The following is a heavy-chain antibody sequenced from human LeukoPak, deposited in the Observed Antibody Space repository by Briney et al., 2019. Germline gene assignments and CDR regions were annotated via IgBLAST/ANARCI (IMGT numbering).Heavy chain of an antibody. V-gene: IGHV4-39*01. CDR2: IYYSGGT. CDR3: GRDSGSYGNDC. CDR1: GGSISSSHYY. J-gene: IGHJ4*02. D-gene: IGHD1-26*01. Sequence: SSETLSLTCTVSGGSISSSHYYWGWIRQPPGKGLEWIGSIYYSGGTFYNPSLKSRVTISVDTSKNQFSLKLSSVTAADTAVYYCGRDSGSYGNDCWGQGTLVTVSS.